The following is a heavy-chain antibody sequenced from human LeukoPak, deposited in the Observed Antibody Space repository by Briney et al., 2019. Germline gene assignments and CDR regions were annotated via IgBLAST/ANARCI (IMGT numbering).Heavy chain of an antibody. J-gene: IGHJ3*02. D-gene: IGHD3-10*01. Sequence: PGGSLRLSCAASGFTFSRYNMNWVRQAPGKGLEWVSSITSSSGYIYYADSVKGRFTISRDNAKNSLYLQMNSLRAEDAAVYYCARGTMVRGLIINAFDIWGQGTMVTVSS. V-gene: IGHV3-21*01. CDR3: ARGTMVRGLIINAFDI. CDR1: GFTFSRYN. CDR2: ITSSSGYI.